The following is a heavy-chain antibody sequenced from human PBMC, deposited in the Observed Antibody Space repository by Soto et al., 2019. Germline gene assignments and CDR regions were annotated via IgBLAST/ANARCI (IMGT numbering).Heavy chain of an antibody. CDR3: AGGVMGYDILTGLHGMDV. D-gene: IGHD3-9*01. V-gene: IGHV1-46*01. Sequence: ASVKVSCKASGYTFTSYYMHWVRQAPGQGLEWMGIINPSGGSTSYAQKFQGRVTMTRDTSTSTVYMELSSLRSEDTAVYYCAGGVMGYDILTGLHGMDVWGQGTTVTVPS. J-gene: IGHJ6*02. CDR1: GYTFTSYY. CDR2: INPSGGST.